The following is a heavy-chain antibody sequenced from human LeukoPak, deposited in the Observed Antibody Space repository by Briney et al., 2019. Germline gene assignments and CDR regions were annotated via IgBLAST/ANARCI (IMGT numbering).Heavy chain of an antibody. D-gene: IGHD4-17*01. Sequence: PGGSLRLSCAAYGFTFSSCAMHWVRQAPGKGLEWVAYIGYDGNNKYYADSVKGRFTISRDNSKNTLYLQMNSLTTEDTAVYYCVKDFWLDYGDWGGQGTLVTVSS. V-gene: IGHV3-30*02. CDR2: IGYDGNNK. CDR1: GFTFSSCA. CDR3: VKDFWLDYGDW. J-gene: IGHJ4*02.